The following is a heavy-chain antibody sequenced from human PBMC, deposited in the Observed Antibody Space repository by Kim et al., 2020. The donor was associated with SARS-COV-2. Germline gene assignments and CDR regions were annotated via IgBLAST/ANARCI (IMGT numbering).Heavy chain of an antibody. CDR1: GGSISSGGYY. D-gene: IGHD2-21*01. Sequence: SETLSLTCTVSGGSISSGGYYWSWIRQHPGKGLEWIGYIYYSGSTYYNPSLKSRVTISVDTSKNQFSLKLSSVTAADTAVYYCARDLKSRGGDCYDYWGQGTLVTVSS. J-gene: IGHJ4*02. CDR3: ARDLKSRGGDCYDY. V-gene: IGHV4-31*03. CDR2: IYYSGST.